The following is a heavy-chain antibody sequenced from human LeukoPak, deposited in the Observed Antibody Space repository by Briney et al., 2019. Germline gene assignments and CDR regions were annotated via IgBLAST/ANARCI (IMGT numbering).Heavy chain of an antibody. CDR1: GFTFSSYE. Sequence: GGSLRLSCAASGFTFSSYEMNWVRQAPGKGLEWVSYIINSGSTIYYADSVKGRFTISRDNAKRSLYLQMNSLRAEDTAIYYCASLTRTYYYDSSGQHAANWGQGTLVTVSS. CDR2: IINSGSTI. D-gene: IGHD3-22*01. V-gene: IGHV3-48*03. J-gene: IGHJ4*02. CDR3: ASLTRTYYYDSSGQHAAN.